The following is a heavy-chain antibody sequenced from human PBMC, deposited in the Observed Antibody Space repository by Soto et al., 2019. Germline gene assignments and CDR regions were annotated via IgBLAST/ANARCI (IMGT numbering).Heavy chain of an antibody. D-gene: IGHD6-6*01. CDR2: IYYSGST. CDR1: GGSISSSSYY. V-gene: IGHV4-39*01. CDR3: ARRAGSSLCFDY. Sequence: PSETLSLTCTVSGGSISSSSYYWGWIRQPPGKGLEWIGSIYYSGSTYYNPSLKSRVTISVDTSKNQFSLKLSSVTAADTAVYYCARRAGSSLCFDYWGQGTLVTVCS. J-gene: IGHJ4*02.